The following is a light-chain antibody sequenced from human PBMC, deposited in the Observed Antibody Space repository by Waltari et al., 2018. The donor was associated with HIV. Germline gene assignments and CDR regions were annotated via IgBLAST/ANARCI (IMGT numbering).Light chain of an antibody. Sequence: QSVLTQPPSASGTPGQRVTISCSGSSSNIGSSYVYWYQQLPGTAPKLIMYRNNQRPSGVPDRFSGSKSGTSASLAISGLRSEDEADYYCATWDDSLSGLWVFGGGTKLTVL. CDR1: SSNIGSSY. J-gene: IGLJ3*02. CDR3: ATWDDSLSGLWV. V-gene: IGLV1-47*01. CDR2: RNN.